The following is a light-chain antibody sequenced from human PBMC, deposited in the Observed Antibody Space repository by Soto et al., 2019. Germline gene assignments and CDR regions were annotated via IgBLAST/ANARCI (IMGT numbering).Light chain of an antibody. CDR3: QSYDTSVSGARV. J-gene: IGLJ3*02. CDR2: ASS. V-gene: IGLV2-14*01. CDR1: SSDVGGYNY. Sequence: QSALTQPASVSGSPGQSITISCTGTSSDVGGYNYVSWYQHHPGKAPRLMIYASSNRPSGVSHRFSGSRSGNTASLTISGLQAEDEADYYCQSYDTSVSGARVFGGGTKLTVL.